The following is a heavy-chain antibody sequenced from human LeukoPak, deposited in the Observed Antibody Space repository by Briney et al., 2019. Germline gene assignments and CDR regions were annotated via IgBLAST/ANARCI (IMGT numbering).Heavy chain of an antibody. CDR3: AKSRVVDRRGYFDY. CDR1: GFTFNIYP. V-gene: IGHV3-23*01. D-gene: IGHD2-15*01. Sequence: GDSLRLSCVASGFTFNIYPMTWVRQSPEKGLEWVSTIGTGGDTYYADSVKGRFTISRDDSKNTLYLQMHSQGAEDTAVYYCAKSRVVDRRGYFDYWGQGTLVTVSS. CDR2: IGTGGDT. J-gene: IGHJ4*02.